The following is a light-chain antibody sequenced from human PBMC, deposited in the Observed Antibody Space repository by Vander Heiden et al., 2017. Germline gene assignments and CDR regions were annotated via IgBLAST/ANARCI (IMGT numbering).Light chain of an antibody. CDR2: AAS. Sequence: DIHLTQSPSFLSASVGDRVTITCRASQGISSYLAWYQQKPGKAPKLLIYAASTLQSGVPSRFSGSGSGTEFTLTISSLQPEDFATYYCQQLNSSPFTFGHGTKVDIK. J-gene: IGKJ3*01. CDR1: QGISSY. CDR3: QQLNSSPFT. V-gene: IGKV1-9*01.